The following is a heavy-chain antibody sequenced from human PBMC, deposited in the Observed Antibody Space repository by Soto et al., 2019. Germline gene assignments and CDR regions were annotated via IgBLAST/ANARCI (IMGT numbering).Heavy chain of an antibody. Sequence: EVQLLESGGGVVQPGGSLRLSGAASGFTFSSYAMSWVRQAPGKGLEWVSGISGGGGSAYYADSVKGRFTISRDNSKNTLYLQMNSLRAEDTAVYYCAKDGRTTVVYYWYFDLWGRGTLVTVSS. J-gene: IGHJ2*01. CDR3: AKDGRTTVVYYWYFDL. D-gene: IGHD4-17*01. CDR1: GFTFSSYA. CDR2: ISGGGGSA. V-gene: IGHV3-23*01.